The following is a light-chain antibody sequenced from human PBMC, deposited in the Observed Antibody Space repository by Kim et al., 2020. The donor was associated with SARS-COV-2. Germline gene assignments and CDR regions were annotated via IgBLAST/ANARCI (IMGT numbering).Light chain of an antibody. CDR3: SSYADSVTI. CDR2: EVN. CDR1: NTDVGNYDH. Sequence: QSALTQPASVSGSPGQSITISCIGINTDVGNYDHVSWYQQHPGKAPRLIIYEVNKRPSGVSYRFSDSRSGNTASLTISGLQAEDEYDYYCSSYADSVTIFGGGTKVTVL. J-gene: IGLJ2*01. V-gene: IGLV2-23*02.